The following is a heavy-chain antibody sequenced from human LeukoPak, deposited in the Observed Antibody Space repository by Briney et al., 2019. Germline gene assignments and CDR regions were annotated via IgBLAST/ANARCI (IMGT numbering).Heavy chain of an antibody. V-gene: IGHV1-46*01. J-gene: IGHJ6*02. CDR1: GYTFTSYY. Sequence: ASVKVSCKASGYTFTSYYVYWVRQAPGQGLEWMGIINPSGGNTNYAQKFQGRVTMTRDTSTSIVYMELSSLRSEDTAVYFCSRADLITMIVGPPLARYGMDVWGQGTTVTVSS. CDR2: INPSGGNT. D-gene: IGHD3-22*01. CDR3: SRADLITMIVGPPLARYGMDV.